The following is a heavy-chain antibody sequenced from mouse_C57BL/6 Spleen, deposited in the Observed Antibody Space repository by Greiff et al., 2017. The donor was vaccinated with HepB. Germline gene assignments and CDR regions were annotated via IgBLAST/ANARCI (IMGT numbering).Heavy chain of an antibody. J-gene: IGHJ3*01. Sequence: VKLMESDAELVKPGASVKISCKVSGYTFTDHTIHWMKQRPEQGLEWIGYIYPRDGSTKYNEKFKGKATLTADKSSSTAYMQLNSLTSEDSAVYVCARSELGRGGFAYWGQGTLVTVSA. D-gene: IGHD4-1*01. CDR2: IYPRDGST. V-gene: IGHV1-78*01. CDR3: ARSELGRGGFAY. CDR1: GYTFTDHT.